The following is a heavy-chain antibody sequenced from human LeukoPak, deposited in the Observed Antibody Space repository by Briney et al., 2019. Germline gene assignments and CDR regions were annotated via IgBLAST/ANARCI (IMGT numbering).Heavy chain of an antibody. Sequence: PGGSLRLSCAASGFTVSSNYMNWVRQAPGKGLEWVSVIYSGGTTYYADSVKGRFTISRDNAKNSLYLQMNSLSAEDTALYYCAKVRGGSYLDAFDIWGQGTMVTVSS. CDR3: AKVRGGSYLDAFDI. J-gene: IGHJ3*02. V-gene: IGHV3-53*05. CDR2: IYSGGTT. D-gene: IGHD1-26*01. CDR1: GFTVSSNY.